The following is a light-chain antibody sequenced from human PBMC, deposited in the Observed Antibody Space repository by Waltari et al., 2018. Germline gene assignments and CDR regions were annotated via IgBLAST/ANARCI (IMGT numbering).Light chain of an antibody. V-gene: IGKV3-11*01. CDR1: QRVSSY. CDR3: QQRSNWPPGLT. Sequence: EIVLTQSPATLSLSPGDRATLSCRASQRVSSYLAWYQQKPGQAPRLLIYDASNRATGIPARLSGSGSGTDFTLTISSLEPEDFAVYYCQQRSNWPPGLTFGGGTKVEIK. CDR2: DAS. J-gene: IGKJ4*01.